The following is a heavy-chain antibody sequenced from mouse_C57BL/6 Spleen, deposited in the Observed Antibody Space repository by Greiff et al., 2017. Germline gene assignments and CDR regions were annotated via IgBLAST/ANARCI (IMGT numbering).Heavy chain of an antibody. Sequence: QVQLQQPGAELVMPGASVRLSCKASGYTFTSYWMHWVKQRPGQGLEWIGEIDPSDSYTNYNQKFKGKSTLTVDKSSSTAYMQLSSLTSEDSAVYYCARYGNYIDYWGQGTTVTVSS. D-gene: IGHD2-1*01. CDR2: IDPSDSYT. CDR1: GYTFTSYW. V-gene: IGHV1-69*01. CDR3: ARYGNYIDY. J-gene: IGHJ2*01.